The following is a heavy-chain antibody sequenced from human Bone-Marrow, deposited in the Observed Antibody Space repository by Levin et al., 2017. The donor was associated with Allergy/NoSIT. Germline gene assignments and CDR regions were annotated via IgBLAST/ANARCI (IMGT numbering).Heavy chain of an antibody. CDR3: AREMLGWFDP. D-gene: IGHD2-8*01. J-gene: IGHJ5*02. CDR1: GGSISSYY. CDR2: IYYSGST. V-gene: IGHV4-59*01. Sequence: SETLFLTCTVSGGSISSYYWSWIRQPPGKGLEWIGYIYYSGSTNYNPSLKSRVTISVDTSKNQFSLKLSSVTAADTAVYYCAREMLGWFDPWGQGTLVTVSS.